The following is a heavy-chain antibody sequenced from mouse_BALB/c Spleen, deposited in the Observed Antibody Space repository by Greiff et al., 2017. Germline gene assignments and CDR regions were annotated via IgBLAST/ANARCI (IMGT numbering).Heavy chain of an antibody. CDR3: ARMRGDYFDY. Sequence: QVQLKESGAELARPGASVKLSCKASGYTFTSYWMQWVKQRPGQGLEWIGAIYPGDGDTSYTQKFKGKATLTADKSSSTAYMQLSSLASEDSAVYYCARMRGDYFDYWGQGTTLTVSS. CDR1: GYTFTSYW. J-gene: IGHJ2*01. CDR2: IYPGDGDT. V-gene: IGHV1-87*01.